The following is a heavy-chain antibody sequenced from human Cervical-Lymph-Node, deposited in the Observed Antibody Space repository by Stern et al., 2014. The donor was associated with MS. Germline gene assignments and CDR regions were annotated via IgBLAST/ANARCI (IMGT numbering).Heavy chain of an antibody. V-gene: IGHV4-4*02. Sequence: QLQLQESGPGLVKPSGTLSLTCAVSGGPISSRNWWSWVRQPPGKGLEWIGEIYHSGSPNYNPSLKSRVTISVDKSKTQFSLKLSSVTAADTAVYYCARAPSIPYYYYGMDVWGQGTTVTVSS. J-gene: IGHJ6*02. CDR3: ARAPSIPYYYYGMDV. CDR1: GGPISSRNW. CDR2: IYHSGSP.